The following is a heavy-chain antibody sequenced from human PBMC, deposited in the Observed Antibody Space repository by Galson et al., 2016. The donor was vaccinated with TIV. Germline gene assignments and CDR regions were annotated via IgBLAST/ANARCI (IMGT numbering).Heavy chain of an antibody. V-gene: IGHV2-5*02. J-gene: IGHJ4*02. CDR1: GFSLSSNGVG. Sequence: PALVKPTQTVTLTCTFSGFSLSSNGVGVGWIRQPPGKALEWLALIYWDDEKHYNPSLESRLSTIKDTSKNKVVLTLTNVDPVDTATYYCAHRRPLTYYFDFWGQGALVTVSS. CDR3: AHRRPLTYYFDF. CDR2: IYWDDEK.